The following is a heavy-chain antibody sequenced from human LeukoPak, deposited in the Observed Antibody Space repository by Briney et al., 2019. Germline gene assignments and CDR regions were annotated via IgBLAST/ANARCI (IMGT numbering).Heavy chain of an antibody. CDR3: ARDHCVGDCYSRAHYYGMDV. J-gene: IGHJ6*02. V-gene: IGHV4-61*01. Sequence: SETLSLTCTVSGGSVSSGSYYWGWIRQPPGKGLEWIGYIYYSGSTNYNPSLKSRVTISVDTSKNQYSLKLSSVTAADTAVYYCARDHCVGDCYSRAHYYGMDVWGQGTTVTVSS. D-gene: IGHD2-21*02. CDR2: IYYSGST. CDR1: GGSVSSGSYY.